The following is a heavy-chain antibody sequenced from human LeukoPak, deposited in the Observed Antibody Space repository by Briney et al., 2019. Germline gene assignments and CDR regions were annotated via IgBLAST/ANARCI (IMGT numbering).Heavy chain of an antibody. V-gene: IGHV4-34*01. CDR2: ITHTGST. D-gene: IGHD6-13*01. J-gene: IGHJ6*03. CDR3: ARSYSRFYYYYMDV. CDR1: GGSFSGYY. Sequence: SETLSLTCTVYGGSFSGYYWSWIRQPQGKGLEWIGEITHTGSTNYNPSLKSRVTISVDTSKNQFSLKLSSVTAADTAVYYCARSYSRFYYYYMDVWGKGTTVTVSS.